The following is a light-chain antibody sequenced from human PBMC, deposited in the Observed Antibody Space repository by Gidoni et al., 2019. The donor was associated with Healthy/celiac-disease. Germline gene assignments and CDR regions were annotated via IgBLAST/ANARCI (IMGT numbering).Light chain of an antibody. V-gene: IGLV3-19*01. CDR1: SLRSFY. Sequence: SSELTQDPAVSVALGQTVRITCQGDSLRSFYASWYQQKQGQAPILVIYGKNHRPSGIPDRFSGSSSGNTASLTITGAQAEDEADYYCNSRDSSGNHSWVFGGGTKLTVL. CDR3: NSRDSSGNHSWV. CDR2: GKN. J-gene: IGLJ3*02.